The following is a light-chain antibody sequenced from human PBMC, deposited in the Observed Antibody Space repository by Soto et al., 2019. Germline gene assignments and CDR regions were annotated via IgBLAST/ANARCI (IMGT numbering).Light chain of an antibody. CDR3: QQYNSYSRYT. CDR2: DAS. Sequence: DIQMTQSPSTLSASVGDRVTITCRASQSISSWLDWYQQKPGKAPKLLIYDASSLESGVPSRFSGSGSGTEFTLTISSLQPDDFATYYCQQYNSYSRYTFGQGTKLEIK. CDR1: QSISSW. J-gene: IGKJ2*01. V-gene: IGKV1-5*01.